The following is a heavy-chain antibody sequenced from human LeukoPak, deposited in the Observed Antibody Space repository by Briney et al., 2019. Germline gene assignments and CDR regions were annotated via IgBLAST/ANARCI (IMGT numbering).Heavy chain of an antibody. Sequence: GRSLRLSCAASGFTFSSYGMHWVRQAPGKGLEWVAVIWYGGSNKYYADSVKGRFTISRDNSKNTLYLQMNSLRAEDTAVYYCAKFPSLLDAFDIWGQGTMVTVSS. CDR2: IWYGGSNK. CDR1: GFTFSSYG. D-gene: IGHD3-10*01. V-gene: IGHV3-30*18. CDR3: AKFPSLLDAFDI. J-gene: IGHJ3*02.